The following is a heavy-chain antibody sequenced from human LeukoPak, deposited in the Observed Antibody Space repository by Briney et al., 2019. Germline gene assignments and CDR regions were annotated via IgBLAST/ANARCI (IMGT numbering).Heavy chain of an antibody. CDR3: ARDSRTSGTTLIGSGY. D-gene: IGHD3-10*01. CDR2: IIPIFGTA. CDR1: GYTFTGYY. V-gene: IGHV1-69*13. Sequence: GASVKVSCKASGYTFTGYYMHWVRQAPGQGLEWMGGIIPIFGTANYAQKFQGRVTITADESTSTAYMELSSLRSEDTAVYYCARDSRTSGTTLIGSGYWGQGTLVTVSS. J-gene: IGHJ4*02.